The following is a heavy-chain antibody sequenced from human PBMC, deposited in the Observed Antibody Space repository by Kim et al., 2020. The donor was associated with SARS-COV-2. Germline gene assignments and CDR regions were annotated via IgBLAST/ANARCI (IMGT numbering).Heavy chain of an antibody. J-gene: IGHJ4*02. D-gene: IGHD2-2*01. CDR1: GISLTSFN. V-gene: IGHV1-58*01. CDR3: AAVVARSGGDYFDS. CDR2: IVVDSGIT. Sequence: SVKVSCKTSGISLTSFNVQWVRQARGQGLEWLGWIVVDSGITTYAQKFQERLTITRDISTGTVFMELRSLTSEDTAVFYCAAVVARSGGDYFDSCGQGT.